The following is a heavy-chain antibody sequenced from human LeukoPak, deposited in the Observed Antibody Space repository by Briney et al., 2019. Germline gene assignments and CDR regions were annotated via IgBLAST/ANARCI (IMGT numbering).Heavy chain of an antibody. J-gene: IGHJ3*02. Sequence: PGGSLRLACAAAGLTFSSDAMRWVRQAPGKGLEWVSAMSGSGGSTYYADSVKGRFTISRDNSKNTLYLQMNSLRAEDTAVYYCAKTYCGGDCYALDAFDIWGQGTMVTVSS. D-gene: IGHD2-21*01. CDR1: GLTFSSDA. CDR2: MSGSGGST. CDR3: AKTYCGGDCYALDAFDI. V-gene: IGHV3-23*01.